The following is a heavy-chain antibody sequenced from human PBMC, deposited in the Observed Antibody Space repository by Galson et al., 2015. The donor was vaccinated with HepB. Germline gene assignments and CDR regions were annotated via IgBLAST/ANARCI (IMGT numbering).Heavy chain of an antibody. Sequence: SLRLSCAASGFTFSGSAMHWVRQASGKGLEWVGRIRSKANSYATAYAASVKGRFTISRDDSKNTAYLQMNSLKTEDTAVYYCTRWGGSRTYYYYYYMDVWGKGTTVTVSS. CDR1: GFTFSGSA. J-gene: IGHJ6*03. V-gene: IGHV3-73*01. CDR2: IRSKANSYAT. CDR3: TRWGGSRTYYYYYYMDV. D-gene: IGHD1/OR15-1a*01.